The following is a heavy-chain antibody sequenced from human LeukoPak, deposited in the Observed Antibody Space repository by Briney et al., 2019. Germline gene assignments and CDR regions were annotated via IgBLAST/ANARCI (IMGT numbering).Heavy chain of an antibody. CDR2: VYYSGNT. Sequence: SETLSLTCTVSGGSISDFYWNWIRQPPGKGLEWIGYVYYSGNTNYNPSLKSRVTISLDTSKNQFSLKLRSVTAADTAVYYCARDTRDAFDIWGQGTMVTVSS. V-gene: IGHV4-59*01. CDR1: GGSISDFY. J-gene: IGHJ3*02. CDR3: ARDTRDAFDI.